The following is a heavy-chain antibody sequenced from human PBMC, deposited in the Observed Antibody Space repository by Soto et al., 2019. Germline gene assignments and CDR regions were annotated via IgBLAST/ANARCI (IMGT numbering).Heavy chain of an antibody. CDR3: VKGNQLLRYYFAF. D-gene: IGHD2-15*01. CDR1: GFTFSNYA. V-gene: IGHV3-64D*06. CDR2: ITSDGDST. Sequence: GGSLRLSCSVSGFTFSNYAMHWVRQAPGKGLEYVSGITSDGDSTWHADSVKDRFTISRDNSKNTLFLQMSSLRVEDTAIYFCVKGNQLLRYYFAFWGPGTLVTVSS. J-gene: IGHJ4*01.